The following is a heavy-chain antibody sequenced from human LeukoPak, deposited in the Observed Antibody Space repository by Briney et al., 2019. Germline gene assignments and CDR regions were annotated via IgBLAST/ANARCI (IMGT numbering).Heavy chain of an antibody. CDR1: GFTFSSYG. Sequence: GGSLRLSCTTSGFTFSSYGMHWVRQAPGKGLEWVAVIWNDGSNKYYADSVKGRFTISRDNSRNTLYLQMNSLGAEDTAVYYCARDGWELLQDLGPLNYWGQGILVTVSS. V-gene: IGHV3-33*01. J-gene: IGHJ4*02. CDR3: ARDGWELLQDLGPLNY. D-gene: IGHD1-26*01. CDR2: IWNDGSNK.